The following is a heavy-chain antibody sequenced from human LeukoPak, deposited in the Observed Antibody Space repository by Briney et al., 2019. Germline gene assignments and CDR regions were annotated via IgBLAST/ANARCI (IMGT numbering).Heavy chain of an antibody. J-gene: IGHJ4*02. CDR1: GGSISSYY. CDR2: IYYSGST. V-gene: IGHV4-59*01. CDR3: ARDTIFGTDY. D-gene: IGHD3-3*01. Sequence: SETLSLTCTVSGGSISSYYWSWIRQPPGKGLEWIGYIYYSGSTNYNPSLKSRVTISVDTSKNQFPLKLSSVTAADTAVYYCARDTIFGTDYWGQGTLVTVSS.